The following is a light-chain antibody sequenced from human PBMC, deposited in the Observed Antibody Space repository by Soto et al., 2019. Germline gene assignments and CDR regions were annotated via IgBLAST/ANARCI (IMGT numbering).Light chain of an antibody. V-gene: IGKV1-5*03. Sequence: DIQMTQSPSTLSGSVGDRVTITCRARQTISSWLAWYQQKPGKAPKLLIYKAYTLKSGVPSRISGSGSGTEFTLTISSLQPDDFATYYCQHYNSYSEAFGQGTKVDIK. CDR1: QTISSW. J-gene: IGKJ1*01. CDR2: KAY. CDR3: QHYNSYSEA.